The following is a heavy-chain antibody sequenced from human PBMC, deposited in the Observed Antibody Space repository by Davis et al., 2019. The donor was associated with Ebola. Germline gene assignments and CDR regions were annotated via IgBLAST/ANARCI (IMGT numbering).Heavy chain of an antibody. CDR3: ARDSSGYYRNFDY. D-gene: IGHD3-22*01. CDR1: GFTFSSYS. J-gene: IGHJ4*02. V-gene: IGHV3-48*04. CDR2: ISSSSSTI. Sequence: GESLKISCAASGFTFSSYSMNWVRQAPGKGLEWVSYISSSSSTIYYADSVKGRFTISRDNAKNSLYLQMNSLRAEDTAVYYCARDSSGYYRNFDYWGQGTLVTVSS.